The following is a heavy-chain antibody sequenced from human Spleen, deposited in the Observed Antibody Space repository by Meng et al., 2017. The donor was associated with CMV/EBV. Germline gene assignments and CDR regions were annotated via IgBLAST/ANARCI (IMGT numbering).Heavy chain of an antibody. D-gene: IGHD1-7*01. CDR3: ARGGGAGTTSFGY. Sequence: KASGYTFTGYYMHWVRQAPGQGLEWMGWINPNSGGTNYAQKFQGRVTMTRDTSISTAYMELSRLRSDDTAVYYCARGGGAGTTSFGYWGQGTLVTVSS. V-gene: IGHV1-2*02. CDR2: INPNSGGT. CDR1: GYTFTGYY. J-gene: IGHJ4*02.